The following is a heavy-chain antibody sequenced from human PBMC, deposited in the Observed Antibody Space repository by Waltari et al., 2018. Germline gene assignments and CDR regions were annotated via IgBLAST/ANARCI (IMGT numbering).Heavy chain of an antibody. J-gene: IGHJ4*02. D-gene: IGHD2-15*01. V-gene: IGHV4-61*01. CDR3: ATGWVVHFDY. Sequence: QVQLQESGPGLVKPSETLSLTCTVSGGSVSSGRYYWSWIRQPPGKGLEWIGYIYYSGSTNYNPSLKSRVTISVDTSKNQFSLKLSSVTAADTAVYYCATGWVVHFDYWGQGTLVTVSS. CDR2: IYYSGST. CDR1: GGSVSSGRYY.